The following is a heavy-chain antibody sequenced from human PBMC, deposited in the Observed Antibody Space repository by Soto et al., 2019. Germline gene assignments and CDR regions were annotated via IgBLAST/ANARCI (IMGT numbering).Heavy chain of an antibody. CDR2: IIPIFGTA. CDR3: ARSRAGSTLGFYYYGMDV. J-gene: IGHJ6*02. Sequence: GASVKVSCKASGGTFSSYAISWVRQAPGQGLEWMGGIIPIFGTANYAQKFQGRVTITADESTSTAYMELSSLRSEDTAVYYCARSRAGSTLGFYYYGMDVWGQGTTVTVSS. CDR1: GGTFSSYA. D-gene: IGHD3-16*01. V-gene: IGHV1-69*13.